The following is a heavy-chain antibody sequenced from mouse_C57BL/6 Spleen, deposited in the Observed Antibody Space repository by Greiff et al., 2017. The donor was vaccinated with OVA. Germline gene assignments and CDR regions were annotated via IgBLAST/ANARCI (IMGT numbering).Heavy chain of an antibody. D-gene: IGHD3-3*01. CDR2: IHPNSGST. Sequence: VQLQQPGAELVKPGASVKLSCKASGYTFTSYWMHWVKQRPGQGLEWIGMIHPNSGSTNYNEKFKSKATLTVDKSSSTAYMQLSSLTSEDSAVDYCARRSQLGYFDYWGQGTTLTVSS. V-gene: IGHV1-64*01. CDR1: GYTFTSYW. CDR3: ARRSQLGYFDY. J-gene: IGHJ2*01.